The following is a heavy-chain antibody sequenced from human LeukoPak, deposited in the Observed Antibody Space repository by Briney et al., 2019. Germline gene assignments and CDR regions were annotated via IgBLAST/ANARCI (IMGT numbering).Heavy chain of an antibody. V-gene: IGHV3-23*01. CDR2: ISGSGGNT. D-gene: IGHD4-23*01. CDR3: AERGYGGNSISSNWFDP. J-gene: IGHJ5*02. Sequence: GGSLRLSRAASGFTFNGYAMSWVRQAPGKGLEWVSTISGSGGNTYYADSVKGRFSISRDNSKNTLSLQMNSLRAEDTAVYYCAERGYGGNSISSNWFDPWGQGTLVTVSS. CDR1: GFTFNGYA.